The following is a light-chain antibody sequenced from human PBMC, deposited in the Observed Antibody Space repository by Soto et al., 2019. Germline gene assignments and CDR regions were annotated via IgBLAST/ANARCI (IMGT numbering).Light chain of an antibody. CDR2: DAS. CDR1: QSVSSGN. J-gene: IGKJ2*01. Sequence: EIVLTQSPGTLSLSPGERATLSCRASQSVSSGNLAWYQQKPGQAPRLLIYDASSRATGIPDRFSGSGSGTDFTLTISRLEPEDFAVYYCQQYGSSPYTFGRGTKLEIK. V-gene: IGKV3-20*01. CDR3: QQYGSSPYT.